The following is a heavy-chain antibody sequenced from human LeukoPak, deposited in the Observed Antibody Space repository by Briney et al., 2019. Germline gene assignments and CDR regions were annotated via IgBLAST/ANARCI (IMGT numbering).Heavy chain of an antibody. V-gene: IGHV1-8*01. D-gene: IGHD5-18*01. CDR3: AKDGIGVDTAMVTGDY. CDR2: MNPNSGNT. CDR1: GYTFTSYD. J-gene: IGHJ4*02. Sequence: GASVKVSCKASGYTFTSYDINWVRQATGQGLEWMGWMNPNSGNTGYAQKFQGRVTMTRNTSISTAYMELNSLRAEDTAVYYCAKDGIGVDTAMVTGDYWGQGTLVTVSS.